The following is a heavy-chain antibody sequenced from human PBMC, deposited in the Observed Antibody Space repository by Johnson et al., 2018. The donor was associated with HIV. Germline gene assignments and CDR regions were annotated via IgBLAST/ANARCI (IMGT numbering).Heavy chain of an antibody. D-gene: IGHD6-13*01. CDR3: ARDRGGIAEQSGAFDI. V-gene: IGHV3-30*19. CDR1: GFTFSSYG. J-gene: IGHJ3*02. CDR2: ISYDGSNK. Sequence: VQLVESGGGVVQPGRSLRLSCAASGFTFSSYGMHWVRQAPGKGLEWVAVISYDGSNKYYADSVKGRFTISRDNSKNTLYLQMNSLRAEDTAVYYCARDRGGIAEQSGAFDIWGQGTMVTVSS.